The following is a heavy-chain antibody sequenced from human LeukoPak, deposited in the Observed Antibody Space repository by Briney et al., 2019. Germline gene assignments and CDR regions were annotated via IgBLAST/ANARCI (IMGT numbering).Heavy chain of an antibody. Sequence: GGSLRLSCAASGFTFSNYWMSWVRQAPGKGLEWVANINQDGGETYYVDSVEGRYTISRDNGKKSLYLQMNSLRAEDTAVYYCAKVGSGSYPHFDYWGQGTLVTVSS. J-gene: IGHJ4*02. V-gene: IGHV3-7*01. CDR1: GFTFSNYW. CDR3: AKVGSGSYPHFDY. CDR2: INQDGGET. D-gene: IGHD3-10*01.